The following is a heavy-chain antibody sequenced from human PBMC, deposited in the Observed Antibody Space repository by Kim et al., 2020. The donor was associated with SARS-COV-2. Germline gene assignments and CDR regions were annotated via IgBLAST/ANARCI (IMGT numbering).Heavy chain of an antibody. V-gene: IGHV4-39*01. Sequence: YHHPSLKSRVPISVDTSKNQFSLKLSSVTAADTAVYYCARTYVAGTYADYWGQGTLVTVSS. J-gene: IGHJ4*02. D-gene: IGHD6-19*01. CDR3: ARTYVAGTYADY.